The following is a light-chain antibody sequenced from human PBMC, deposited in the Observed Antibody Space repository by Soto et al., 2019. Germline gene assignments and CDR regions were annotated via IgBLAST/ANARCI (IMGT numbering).Light chain of an antibody. J-gene: IGLJ2*01. Sequence: QSALTQPASVSGSPGQSITISCTGTSSDIGGYNYVSWYQQHPGKAPKLMIYDVSDRPSGVSNRFSGSKSGNTASLTISGLQAEDVADYYCASYASSNTVLFGGGTKLTVL. CDR3: ASYASSNTVL. CDR2: DVS. V-gene: IGLV2-14*03. CDR1: SSDIGGYNY.